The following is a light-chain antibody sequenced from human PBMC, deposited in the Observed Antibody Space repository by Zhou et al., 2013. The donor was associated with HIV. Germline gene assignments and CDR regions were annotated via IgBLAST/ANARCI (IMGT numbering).Light chain of an antibody. Sequence: DIQMTQSPSTLSASVGDRVTITCRASQSISTWLAWYQQKPGKAPKFLISNASTLQSGVPSRFSGGGSGTTYTLTISSLQPEDFATYSCQQAHSFPYTFGQGTKLEIK. CDR3: QQAHSFPYT. J-gene: IGKJ2*01. CDR2: NAS. V-gene: IGKV1-12*01. CDR1: QSISTW.